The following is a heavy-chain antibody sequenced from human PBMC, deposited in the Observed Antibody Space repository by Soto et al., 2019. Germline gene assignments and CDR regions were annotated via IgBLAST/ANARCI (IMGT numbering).Heavy chain of an antibody. Sequence: LRLSCAASGFTFSSYAMSWVRQAPGKGLGWVSAISGSGGSTYYADSVKGRFTISRDNSKNTLYLQMNSLRAEDTAVYYCAKDVAGGSGSYYFDYWGQGTLVTVSS. CDR2: ISGSGGST. V-gene: IGHV3-23*01. D-gene: IGHD3-10*01. CDR1: GFTFSSYA. CDR3: AKDVAGGSGSYYFDY. J-gene: IGHJ4*02.